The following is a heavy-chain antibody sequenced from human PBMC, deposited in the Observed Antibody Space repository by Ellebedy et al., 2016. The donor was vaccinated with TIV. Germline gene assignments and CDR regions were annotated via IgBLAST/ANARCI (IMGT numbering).Heavy chain of an antibody. CDR3: ARDPGGGGDYGDNWFDP. CDR2: IYKNGGT. Sequence: GESLKISCAASGFTVSDYFMTWVRQAPGKGLEWVSLIYKNGGTNYTDSVNGRFTITRDDSKNTLYLQMNSLRAEDTAVYYCARDPGGGGDYGDNWFDPWGQGTLVTVS. D-gene: IGHD3-16*01. V-gene: IGHV3-66*01. CDR1: GFTVSDYF. J-gene: IGHJ5*02.